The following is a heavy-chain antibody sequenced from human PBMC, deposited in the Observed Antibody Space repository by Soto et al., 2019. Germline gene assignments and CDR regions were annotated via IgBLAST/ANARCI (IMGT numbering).Heavy chain of an antibody. CDR1: GCSISSSSYY. J-gene: IGHJ6*02. CDR2: IYYSGST. D-gene: IGHD3-22*01. V-gene: IGHV4-39*01. Sequence: SETLSLTCTVSGCSISSSSYYWGWIRQPPGKGLEWIGSIYYSGSTYYNPSLKSRVTISVDTSKNQFSLKLSSVTAADTAVYYCASPLVMGYYYGMDVWGQGTTVTV. CDR3: ASPLVMGYYYGMDV.